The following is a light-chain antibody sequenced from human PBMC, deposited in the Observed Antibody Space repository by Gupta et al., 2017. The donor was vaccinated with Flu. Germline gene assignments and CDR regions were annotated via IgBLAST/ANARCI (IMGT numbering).Light chain of an antibody. Sequence: GDKLGDKYACWYQQKPGQSPVLVIYQDTKRPSGIPERFSGSNSGNTATLTISGTQTMDEADYYCQAWDSSTENVVFGGGTKLTVL. CDR2: QDT. CDR1: KLGDKY. CDR3: QAWDSSTENVV. J-gene: IGLJ2*01. V-gene: IGLV3-1*01.